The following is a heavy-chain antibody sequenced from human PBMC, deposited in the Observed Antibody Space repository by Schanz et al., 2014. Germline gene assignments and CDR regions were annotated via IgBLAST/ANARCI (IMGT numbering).Heavy chain of an antibody. D-gene: IGHD3-22*01. CDR1: GGTFSSDT. CDR2: IVPIAGIT. J-gene: IGHJ5*02. V-gene: IGHV1-69*09. Sequence: QVQLVQSGAEAKKPGASVKVSCKASGGTFSSDTFSWVRQAPGQGLEWMGRIVPIAGITNYAQRFQGRVTITADKSSDTADMELSSLRSEDTAVYYCAREVGLYDRGWFDPWGQGTLVTVSS. CDR3: AREVGLYDRGWFDP.